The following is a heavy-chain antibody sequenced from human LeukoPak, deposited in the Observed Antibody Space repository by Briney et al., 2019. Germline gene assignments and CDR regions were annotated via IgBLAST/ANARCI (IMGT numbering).Heavy chain of an antibody. CDR1: GYTFTSYD. J-gene: IGHJ6*03. V-gene: IGHV1-8*01. Sequence: ASVTVSFKASGYTFTSYDINWVRQATGQGREWMGWMNSNSGNTGYAQKFQGRAIKSRKTPISTAYMELSSLRSEDTAVYYCARRHPNSSWGLYYYYYYMDVWGKWTTVTVYS. CDR3: ARRHPNSSWGLYYYYYYMDV. CDR2: MNSNSGNT. D-gene: IGHD6-13*01.